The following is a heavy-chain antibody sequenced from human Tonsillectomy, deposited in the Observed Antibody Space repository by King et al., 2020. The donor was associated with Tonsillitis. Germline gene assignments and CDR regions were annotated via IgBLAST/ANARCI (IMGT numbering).Heavy chain of an antibody. CDR3: ARDRDGYNKGGGAFDV. V-gene: IGHV4-4*02. D-gene: IGHD5-24*01. Sequence: VQLQESGPGLVKPSGTLSLTCAVSGGSINSRDWWSWVRQPPGKGLEWIGEVYHSGLTHYNPSLKSRVTISLDNSKNHFSLNLSSVTAADTAVYYCARDRDGYNKGGGAFDVWGQGTMVSVSS. CDR2: VYHSGLT. CDR1: GGSINSRDW. J-gene: IGHJ3*01.